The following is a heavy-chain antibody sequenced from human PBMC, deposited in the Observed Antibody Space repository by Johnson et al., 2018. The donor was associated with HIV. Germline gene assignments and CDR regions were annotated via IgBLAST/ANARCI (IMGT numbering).Heavy chain of an antibody. CDR1: GFTFKDYY. CDR2: ISGSGFDT. CDR3: ARLSEHIVVVTAWADAFDI. V-gene: IGHV3-11*04. J-gene: IGHJ3*02. Sequence: QVLLVESGGGLVKPGGSLRLSCAASGFTFKDYYMNWIRQAPGKGLEWISYISGSGFDTFYADSVKGRFTISRDNAKKSLYLQMNSLRAEDTAVYYCARLSEHIVVVTAWADAFDIWGQGTMVTVSS. D-gene: IGHD2-21*02.